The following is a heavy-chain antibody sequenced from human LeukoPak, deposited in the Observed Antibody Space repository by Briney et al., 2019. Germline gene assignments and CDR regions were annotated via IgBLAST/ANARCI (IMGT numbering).Heavy chain of an antibody. CDR1: GGSISSGGYY. V-gene: IGHV4-31*03. CDR2: IYYSGST. D-gene: IGHD2-2*01. J-gene: IGHJ4*02. CDR3: AREGDCSSTSCYHFDY. Sequence: PSETLSLTCTVSGGSISSGGYYWSWVRQHPGEGLEWIGYIYYSGSTYYNPSLKSRVTISVYTSKNQFSLKLSSVTAADTAVYYCAREGDCSSTSCYHFDYWGQGTLVTVSS.